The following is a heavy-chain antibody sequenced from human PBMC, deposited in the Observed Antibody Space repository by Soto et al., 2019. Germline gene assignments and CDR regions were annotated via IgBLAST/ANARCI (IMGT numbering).Heavy chain of an antibody. J-gene: IGHJ4*02. Sequence: GGSLRLSCAASGFIFSSCGMHWVRQAPGKGLEWVAVISYDGNAKYYAESVKGRFTISRDNSKNTLYLQMNSLRAEDTAVYYCAKDAVQYGSSTTCWYYFDYWGQGTLVTVSS. CDR3: AKDAVQYGSSTTCWYYFDY. CDR1: GFIFSSCG. CDR2: ISYDGNAK. D-gene: IGHD2-2*01. V-gene: IGHV3-30*18.